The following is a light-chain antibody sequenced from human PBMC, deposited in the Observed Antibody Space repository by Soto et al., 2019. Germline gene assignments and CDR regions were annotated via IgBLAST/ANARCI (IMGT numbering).Light chain of an antibody. J-gene: IGKJ4*01. CDR2: GAS. V-gene: IGKV3-20*01. CDR3: QHSGSPLT. Sequence: PGGRATLSCRASQSVRSSYLAWYQQRPGQAPRLLIFGASFRATGIPDRFSGSGSGTDFTLTISRLEPEDFAVYYCQHSGSPLTFGGGTKVEIK. CDR1: QSVRSSY.